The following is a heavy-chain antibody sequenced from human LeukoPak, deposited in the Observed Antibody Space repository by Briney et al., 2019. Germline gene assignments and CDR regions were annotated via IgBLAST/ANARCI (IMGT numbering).Heavy chain of an antibody. CDR3: ARGPSSDLRTGFFFGYFDD. D-gene: IGHD3/OR15-3a*01. CDR2: VTSFLGTT. Sequence: SVNVSCKASGGTFSNDAVLWVRQAPGEGLKWMGRVTSFLGTTNYAHNFQGRVTITAHQDTQTAYMELRSLRSEDTAVYFCARGPSSDLRTGFFFGYFDDWGQGTLISVS. J-gene: IGHJ4*02. V-gene: IGHV1-69*11. CDR1: GGTFSNDA.